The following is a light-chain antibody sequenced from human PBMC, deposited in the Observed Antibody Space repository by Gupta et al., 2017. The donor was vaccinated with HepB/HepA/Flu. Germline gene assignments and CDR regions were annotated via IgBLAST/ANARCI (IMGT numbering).Light chain of an antibody. J-gene: IGLJ2*01. V-gene: IGLV1-40*01. CDR3: QSYDSSLVV. CDR1: SSNIGAGYD. Sequence: QSVLTQPPSVSGAPGQRVPISCTGSSSNIGAGYDVHWYQQLPGTAPKLLIYGNSNRPSGVPDRFSGSKSGTSASLAITGLQAEDEADYYCQSYDSSLVVFGGGTKLTVL. CDR2: GNS.